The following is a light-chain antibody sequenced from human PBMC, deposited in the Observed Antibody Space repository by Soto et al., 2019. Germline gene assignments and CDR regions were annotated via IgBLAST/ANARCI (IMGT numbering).Light chain of an antibody. J-gene: IGKJ1*01. V-gene: IGKV4-1*01. Sequence: DIVMTQSPDSLAVSLGERATINCKSSQSVLYSSNNKNYLAWYQQKPGQPPKLLIYWASTRESGVPDRFSGSGSGTDFTHTISILQAEDVAVYYCQQYYSTPRTFGQGTKVQIK. CDR2: WAS. CDR1: QSVLYSSNNKNY. CDR3: QQYYSTPRT.